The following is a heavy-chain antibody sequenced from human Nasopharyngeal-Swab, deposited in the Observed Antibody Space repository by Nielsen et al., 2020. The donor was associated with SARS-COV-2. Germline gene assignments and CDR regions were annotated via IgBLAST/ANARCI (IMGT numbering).Heavy chain of an antibody. J-gene: IGHJ6*02. V-gene: IGHV1-46*02. CDR1: GYTFNKYY. CDR3: ARRGRCSGSSCDMDV. CDR2: INPGSGGT. D-gene: IGHD2-2*01. Sequence: ASVKVSCKASGYTFNKYYIHWVRQAPGQGLEWMGIINPGSGGTTYAQKFQGRVTMTRDTSTSTVFMDLSSLRSEDTAVYYCARRGRCSGSSCDMDVWGQGTTVTVSS.